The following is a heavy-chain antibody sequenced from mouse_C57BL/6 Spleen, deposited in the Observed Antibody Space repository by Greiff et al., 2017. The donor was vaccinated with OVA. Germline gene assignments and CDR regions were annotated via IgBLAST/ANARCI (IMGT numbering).Heavy chain of an antibody. D-gene: IGHD1-3*01. V-gene: IGHV5-6*01. CDR2: ISSGGSYT. J-gene: IGHJ4*01. CDR3: ERLVAHYAMDY. CDR1: GFTFSSYG. Sequence: EVKLVESGGDLVKPGGSLKLSCAASGFTFSSYGMSWVRQTPDKRLEWVATISSGGSYTYYPDSVKRRFTISRDNAENTLYLQMSSLKSEDTAMYYCERLVAHYAMDYWGQGTSVTVSS.